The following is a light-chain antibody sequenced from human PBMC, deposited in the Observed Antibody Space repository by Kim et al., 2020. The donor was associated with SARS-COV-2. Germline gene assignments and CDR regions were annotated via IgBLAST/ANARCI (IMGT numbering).Light chain of an antibody. J-gene: IGLJ3*02. CDR1: SGSIASNF. V-gene: IGLV6-57*02. Sequence: PEKTITFSCAGSSGSIASNFVQWCQQRPGSVPATVTYEENQRPSGVPDRFSGSIDSSSNSASLTISGLKTEDEADYYCQSYNSSNLFGGGTQLTVL. CDR2: EEN. CDR3: QSYNSSNL.